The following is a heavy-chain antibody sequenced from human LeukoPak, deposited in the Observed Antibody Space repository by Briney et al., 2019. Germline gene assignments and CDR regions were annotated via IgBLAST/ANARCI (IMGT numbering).Heavy chain of an antibody. V-gene: IGHV4-31*03. CDR1: GGSISSGGYY. CDR2: IYYSGST. J-gene: IGHJ5*02. Sequence: SETLSLTCTVSGGSISSGGYYWSWIRQHPGKGLEWIGYIYYSGSTYYNPSLKSRVTISVDTSKNQFSLKLSSVTAADTAVYYCARGGLPENWFDPWGQGTLVTVSS. CDR3: ARGGLPENWFDP.